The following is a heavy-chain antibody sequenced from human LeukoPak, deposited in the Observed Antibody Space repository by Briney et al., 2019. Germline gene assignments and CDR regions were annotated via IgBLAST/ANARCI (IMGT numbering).Heavy chain of an antibody. CDR2: IRYDGSNK. CDR1: GFTFSSYG. CDR3: AKDLIAVAGMGRDYFDY. V-gene: IGHV3-30*02. D-gene: IGHD6-19*01. J-gene: IGHJ4*02. Sequence: PGGSLRLSCAASGFTFSSYGMHWVRQAPGKGLEWVAFIRYDGSNKYYADSVKGRFTISGDNSKNTRYLQMNSLRAENTAVYYCAKDLIAVAGMGRDYFDYWGQGTLVTVSS.